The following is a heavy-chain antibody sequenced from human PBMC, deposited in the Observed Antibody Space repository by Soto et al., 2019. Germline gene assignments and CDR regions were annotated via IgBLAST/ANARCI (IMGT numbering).Heavy chain of an antibody. V-gene: IGHV3-30*18. CDR3: AKEGDIVATMDPYFDY. Sequence: QVQLVESGGGVVQPGRSLRLSCAASGFTFSGYGMHWVRQAPGKGLEWVAVISYDGSNKCYADSVKGRFTISRDNSKNTLYLQMNSLRAEDTAVYYCAKEGDIVATMDPYFDYWGQGTLVTVSS. CDR2: ISYDGSNK. D-gene: IGHD5-12*01. CDR1: GFTFSGYG. J-gene: IGHJ4*02.